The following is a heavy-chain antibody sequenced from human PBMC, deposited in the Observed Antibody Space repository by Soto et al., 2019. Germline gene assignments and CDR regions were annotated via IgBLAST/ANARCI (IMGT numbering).Heavy chain of an antibody. CDR3: ARDLGGFPDY. V-gene: IGHV1-8*01. Sequence: ASVKVSCKASGYSFTIYDVIWVRQATGQGLEWMGWMNPNNGNTGYAQKFQGRVTMTRDTSISTAYMELSSLRSEDTAVYYCARDLGGFPDYWRQGTLVTVSS. J-gene: IGHJ4*02. CDR2: MNPNNGNT. D-gene: IGHD5-12*01. CDR1: GYSFTIYD.